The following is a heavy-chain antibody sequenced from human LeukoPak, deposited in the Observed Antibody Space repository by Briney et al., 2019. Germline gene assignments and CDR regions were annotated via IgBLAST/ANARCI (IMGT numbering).Heavy chain of an antibody. CDR1: GDSVSSNSAA. J-gene: IGHJ2*01. CDR2: TYYRSKWYN. D-gene: IGHD3-22*01. V-gene: IGHV6-1*01. CDR3: ARGRYYDSSGYYYFGVVSWYFDL. Sequence: SQTLSLTCAISGDSVSSNSAAWNWIRQSPSRGLEWLGRTYYRSKWYNDYAVSVKSRITINPGTSKNQFSLQLNSVTPEDTAVYYCARGRYYDSSGYYYFGVVSWYFDLWGRGTLVTVSS.